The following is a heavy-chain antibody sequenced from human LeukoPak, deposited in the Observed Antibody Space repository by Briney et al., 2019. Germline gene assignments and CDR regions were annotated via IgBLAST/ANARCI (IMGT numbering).Heavy chain of an antibody. V-gene: IGHV3-30*02. CDR3: ARGDILTGYDY. Sequence: GGSLRLSCAASGFTFTSYDIHWVRQAPGKGLEWVAFIRYDGSHKLYADSVKGRFTISRDNSKDTLYLQMNSLRAEDTAVYHCARGDILTGYDYWGQGTLVTVSS. CDR2: IRYDGSHK. J-gene: IGHJ4*02. D-gene: IGHD3-9*01. CDR1: GFTFTSYD.